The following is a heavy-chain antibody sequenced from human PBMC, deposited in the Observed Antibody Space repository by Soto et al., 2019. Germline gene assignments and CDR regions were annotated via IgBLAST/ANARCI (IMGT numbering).Heavy chain of an antibody. CDR3: ARDRDYDILTGSSFDAFDI. V-gene: IGHV3-7*01. D-gene: IGHD3-9*01. CDR2: IRQDVSQK. J-gene: IGHJ3*02. CDR1: GFTFSVTS. Sequence: GGSLRLSCVASGFTFSVTSMSWVRQAPGKGLEWVASIRQDVSQKFYVDSAKGRFTISRDNAMNSLYLQMNSLRAEDTAVYYCARDRDYDILTGSSFDAFDIWGQGTMVTVSS.